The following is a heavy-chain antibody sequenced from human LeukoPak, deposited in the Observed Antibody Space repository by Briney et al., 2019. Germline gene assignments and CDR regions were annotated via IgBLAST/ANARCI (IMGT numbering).Heavy chain of an antibody. Sequence: GGSLRFSCAASGFTFSSYSMNWVRQAPGKGLEWVSSISSSSSYIYYADSVKGRFTISRDNAKNSLYLQMNSLRAEDTAVYYCASWHVDTAMVDDAFDIWGQGTMVTVSS. J-gene: IGHJ3*02. V-gene: IGHV3-21*01. CDR3: ASWHVDTAMVDDAFDI. D-gene: IGHD5-18*01. CDR2: ISSSSSYI. CDR1: GFTFSSYS.